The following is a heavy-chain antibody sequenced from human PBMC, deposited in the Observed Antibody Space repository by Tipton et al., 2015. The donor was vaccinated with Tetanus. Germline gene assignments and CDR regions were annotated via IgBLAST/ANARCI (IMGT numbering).Heavy chain of an antibody. CDR2: IIPLSGTA. D-gene: IGHD6-19*01. CDR3: ARHSGWYNFYNGMDV. CDR1: GGTFNTYV. Sequence: QSGAEVKKPGSSVKVSCKASGGTFNTYVVSWVRQAPGQGLEWMGGIIPLSGTANYTQKLQGRLTITADASTGTVYMELSSLRSEDTAMYYCARHSGWYNFYNGMDVWGQGTTVTVPS. V-gene: IGHV1-69*01. J-gene: IGHJ6*02.